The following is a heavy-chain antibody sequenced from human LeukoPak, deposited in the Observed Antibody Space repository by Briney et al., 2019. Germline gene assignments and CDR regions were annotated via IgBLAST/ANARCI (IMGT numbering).Heavy chain of an antibody. J-gene: IGHJ4*02. CDR2: INHSGST. V-gene: IGHV4-34*01. D-gene: IGHD3-10*01. CDR1: GGSFSGYY. CDR3: ASGRFGETTKPYYFDY. Sequence: SETLSLTCAVYGGSFSGYYWSWIRQPPGKGLEWIGEINHSGSTNHIPSLKSRVTISVDTSKNQFSLKLSSVTAADTAVYYCASGRFGETTKPYYFDYWGQGTLVTVSS.